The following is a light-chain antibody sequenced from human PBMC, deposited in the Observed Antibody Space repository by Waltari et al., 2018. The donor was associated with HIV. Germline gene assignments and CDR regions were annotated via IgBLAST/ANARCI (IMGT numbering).Light chain of an antibody. CDR1: QSVLYSSNNKNY. Sequence: DIVMNQSPDSLAVSLGERATINCKSSQSVLYSSNNKNYLAWYQQKPGQPPKLLIYWASTRESGVPDRFSGSGSGTDFTLTISSLQAEDVAVYYCQQYYSTPPYSFGQGTKLEIK. CDR2: WAS. CDR3: QQYYSTPPYS. J-gene: IGKJ2*03. V-gene: IGKV4-1*01.